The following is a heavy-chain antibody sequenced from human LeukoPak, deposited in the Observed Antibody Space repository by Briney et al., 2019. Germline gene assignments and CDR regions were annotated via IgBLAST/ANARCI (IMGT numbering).Heavy chain of an antibody. V-gene: IGHV3-72*01. CDR1: GFTFSDHY. Sequence: PGRSLRLSCAASGFTFSDHYMDWVRQAPGEGLEWVGRTRKKVNSYTTEYAASVKGRFTISRDDSKNSLYLQMNSLKTEDTAVYYCARSYGSGTYPFDYWGQGTLVTVSS. CDR3: ARSYGSGTYPFDY. J-gene: IGHJ4*02. CDR2: TRKKVNSYTT. D-gene: IGHD3-10*01.